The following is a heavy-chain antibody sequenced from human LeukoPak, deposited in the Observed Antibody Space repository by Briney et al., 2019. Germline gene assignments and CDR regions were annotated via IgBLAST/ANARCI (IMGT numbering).Heavy chain of an antibody. CDR1: GYTFTSYD. V-gene: IGHV1-8*01. J-gene: IGHJ6*02. Sequence: GASVKVSCKASGYTFTSYDINWVRQATGQGLEWMGWMNPNSGNTGYAQKFQGRVTMTRNTSISTAYMELSSLRSEDTAVYYCARVYCSGGSCLESGYYYYGMDVWGQGTTVTVSS. D-gene: IGHD2-15*01. CDR3: ARVYCSGGSCLESGYYYYGMDV. CDR2: MNPNSGNT.